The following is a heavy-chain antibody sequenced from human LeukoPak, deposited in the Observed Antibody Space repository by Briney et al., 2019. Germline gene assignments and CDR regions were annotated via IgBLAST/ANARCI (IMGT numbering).Heavy chain of an antibody. Sequence: SETLSLTCTVSGGSISSYYWSWIRQPAGKGLEWIGRIYTSGSTNYNPSLKSRVTISVDTSKNQFSLKLSSVSAADTAVYYCAGHGGKQTFDYWGQGTLVTVSS. V-gene: IGHV4-4*07. CDR1: GGSISSYY. D-gene: IGHD4-23*01. CDR3: AGHGGKQTFDY. J-gene: IGHJ4*02. CDR2: IYTSGST.